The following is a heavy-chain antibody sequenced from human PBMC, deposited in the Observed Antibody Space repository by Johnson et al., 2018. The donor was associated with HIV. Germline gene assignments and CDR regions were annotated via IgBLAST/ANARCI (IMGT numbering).Heavy chain of an antibody. V-gene: IGHV3-30*03. D-gene: IGHD3-10*01. CDR1: GLSFSNFG. CDR3: ARDPIYYGSGDAFDS. J-gene: IGHJ3*02. Sequence: QVQLVESGGGVVRPGGSLRLSCVGSGLSFSNFGIHWVRQAPGKGLEWVAVISYDGSNKYYADSVKGRFTISRDNSKNTLYLQMNSLRAEDTAVYYCARDPIYYGSGDAFDSWGQGTMVTVSS. CDR2: ISYDGSNK.